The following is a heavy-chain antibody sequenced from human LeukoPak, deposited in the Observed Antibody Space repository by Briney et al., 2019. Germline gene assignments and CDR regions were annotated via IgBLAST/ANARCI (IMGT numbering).Heavy chain of an antibody. CDR3: AKGRGGDFYVAIDI. D-gene: IGHD2-21*01. CDR1: GFTFSSYA. V-gene: IGHV3-23*01. J-gene: IGHJ3*02. CDR2: ISGSGGTK. Sequence: GGTLRLSCAASGFTFSSYAMSWVRQAPGKGLEWVSGISGSGGTKYYADSVKGRFTISRDNSKNILYLQMNSLRAEDTAVYYCAKGRGGDFYVAIDIWGQGTLVTVSS.